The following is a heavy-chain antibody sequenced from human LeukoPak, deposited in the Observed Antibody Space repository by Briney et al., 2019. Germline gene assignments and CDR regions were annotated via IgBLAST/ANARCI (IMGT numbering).Heavy chain of an antibody. V-gene: IGHV3-64*04. CDR1: IFTFSSYA. J-gene: IGHJ4*02. CDR3: ARCNAFPADTDDDSSGYCSGEFVY. CDR2: ISSNVGST. D-gene: IGHD3-22*01. Sequence: PGGSLRLSCSASIFTFSSYAMQWVPQAPEEGLEYVSAISSNVGSTYYADSVKGRFTISRDNPKNTLYLQMNILRAEDTAVYYCARCNAFPADTDDDSSGYCSGEFVYWGQGTLVTVSS.